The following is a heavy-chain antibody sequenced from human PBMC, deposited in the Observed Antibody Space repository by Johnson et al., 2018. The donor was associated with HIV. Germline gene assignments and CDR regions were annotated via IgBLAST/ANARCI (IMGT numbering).Heavy chain of an antibody. Sequence: VQLVESGGGLVQPGGSLRLSCAASRFSFSSYWMHWVRQAPGKGLVWVSVIYSGGSTYYADSVKGRFTISRDNAKNSLYLQMDSLKTEDTDVYYCTACSRSGAFNIGGQGTMVTVSS. J-gene: IGHJ3*02. CDR2: IYSGGST. CDR1: RFSFSSYW. D-gene: IGHD6-13*01. V-gene: IGHV3-74*02. CDR3: TACSRSGAFNI.